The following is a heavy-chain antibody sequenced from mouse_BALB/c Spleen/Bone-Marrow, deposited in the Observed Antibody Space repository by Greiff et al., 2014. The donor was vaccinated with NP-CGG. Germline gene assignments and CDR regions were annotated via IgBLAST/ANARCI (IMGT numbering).Heavy chain of an antibody. CDR1: GFTFSYYA. CDR2: ISSGGSYT. D-gene: IGHD3-1*01. CDR3: VRDSSGYFDY. Sequence: EVKLMESGGGLVKPGGSLKLSCAASGFTFSYYAMSWVRQSPEKSLEWVAEISSGGSYTYYPDTVTGRFTISRDNAKNTPYLEMGSLRSEDTAMYYCVRDSSGYFDYWGQGTTLTVSS. V-gene: IGHV5-9-4*01. J-gene: IGHJ2*01.